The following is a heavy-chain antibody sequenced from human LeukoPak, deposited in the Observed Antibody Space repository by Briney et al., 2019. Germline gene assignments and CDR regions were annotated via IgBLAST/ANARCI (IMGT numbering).Heavy chain of an antibody. CDR2: ISGSGGTT. D-gene: IGHD4-17*01. Sequence: GGSLRLSCVASGFTFSNYSMSWVRQAPGKGLEWVSGISGSGGTTYYADSVKGRFTISRDNFKNTLYLQMNSLRAEDTAVYYCAKDNGDYVDYFDYWGQGTLVTVSS. V-gene: IGHV3-23*01. CDR1: GFTFSNYS. CDR3: AKDNGDYVDYFDY. J-gene: IGHJ4*02.